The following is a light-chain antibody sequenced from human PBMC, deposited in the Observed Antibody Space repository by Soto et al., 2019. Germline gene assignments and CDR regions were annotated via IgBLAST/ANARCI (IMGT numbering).Light chain of an antibody. J-gene: IGLJ2*01. V-gene: IGLV1-40*01. CDR1: SSNIGAGYD. CDR2: GNS. Sequence: QSALTQPPSVSGAPGQRVTISCTGSSSNIGAGYDVHWYQQLPGTAPKLLIYGNSNRPSGVPDRFSGSKSGTSASLAITGLQAEDEADYYCQSYDSSRSGPLVFGGGTKLTVL. CDR3: QSYDSSRSGPLV.